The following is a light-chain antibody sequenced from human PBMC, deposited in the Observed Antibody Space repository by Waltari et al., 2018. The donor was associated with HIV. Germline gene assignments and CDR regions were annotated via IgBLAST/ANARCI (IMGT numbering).Light chain of an antibody. CDR1: SSEVGGYNY. Sequence: QSALTQPASVSGSPGQSLTITCTGTSSEVGGYNYVSWYQQHPGKAPNVMIYEVTNRPSGVSNRFSGSKSGNTASLTISGLQAEDEADYYCSSYTSSNTVVFGGGTKLTVL. V-gene: IGLV2-14*01. CDR3: SSYTSSNTVV. J-gene: IGLJ2*01. CDR2: EVT.